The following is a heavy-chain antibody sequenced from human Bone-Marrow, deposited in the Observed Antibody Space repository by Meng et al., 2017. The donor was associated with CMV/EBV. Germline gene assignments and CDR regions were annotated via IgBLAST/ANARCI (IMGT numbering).Heavy chain of an antibody. Sequence: GESLKISCAASGFNFGIYWMTWVRQPPGKGLEWVANIKRDGSEAYYADSVKGRFTISRDNAKNSLYLQMNILRGEDTAVYYCARDQFYSMDYWGQGTLVTVSS. CDR2: IKRDGSEA. CDR3: ARDQFYSMDY. V-gene: IGHV3-7*01. CDR1: GFNFGIYW. D-gene: IGHD2/OR15-2a*01. J-gene: IGHJ4*02.